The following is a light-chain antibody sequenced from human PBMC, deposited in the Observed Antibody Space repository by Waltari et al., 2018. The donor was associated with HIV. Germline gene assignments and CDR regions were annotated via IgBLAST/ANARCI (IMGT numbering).Light chain of an antibody. CDR3: CSYAGSRTWV. Sequence: QSALTQPASVSGSPGQSITVSCTGTSSDVGGYNFVSWYQQHPGKAPKLIIFYVFKRPGGVSRRFSGSRSGNTASLTVAGLQAEDEADYYCCSYAGSRTWVFGGGTALTVL. CDR2: YVF. V-gene: IGLV2-23*02. J-gene: IGLJ3*02. CDR1: SSDVGGYNF.